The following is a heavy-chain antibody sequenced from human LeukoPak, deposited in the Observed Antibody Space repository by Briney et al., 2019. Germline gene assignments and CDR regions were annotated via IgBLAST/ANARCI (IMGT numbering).Heavy chain of an antibody. CDR3: ARGNCSGGSCFLPEYFQH. J-gene: IGHJ1*01. CDR1: SYTLTSFS. D-gene: IGHD2-15*01. CDR2: ISAYNGDT. V-gene: IGHV1-18*01. Sequence: ASVKVSCKASSYTLTSFSVSWVRQAPGQGLEWMGWISAYNGDTNYAQKLQGRVTMTTDTSTNTAYMELRSLRSDDTAVYYCARGNCSGGSCFLPEYFQHWGQGTLVTVSS.